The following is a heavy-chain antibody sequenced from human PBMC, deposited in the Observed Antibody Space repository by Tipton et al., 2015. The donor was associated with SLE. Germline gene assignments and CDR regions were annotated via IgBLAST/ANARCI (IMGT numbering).Heavy chain of an antibody. CDR1: GGSISSDIYF. D-gene: IGHD3-22*01. CDR3: ARASNYYDYNYFDP. CDR2: ISTSGSS. J-gene: IGHJ5*02. V-gene: IGHV4-61*02. Sequence: TLSLTCSVSGGSISSDIYFWNWIRQPAGKGLEWIGRISTSGSSNYNPSLQSRVTISIDTSKNQFSLKLSSVTAADTAVYFCARASNYYDYNYFDPWGQGTLVTVSS.